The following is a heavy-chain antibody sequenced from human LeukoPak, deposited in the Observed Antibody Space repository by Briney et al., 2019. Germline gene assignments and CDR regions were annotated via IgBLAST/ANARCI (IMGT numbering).Heavy chain of an antibody. Sequence: SETLLLTCTVSGGSIRSYYWSWIRQPPGKGLDLIGCFQYSGSSSYTPPQQSRITISVDMSQNQLSFKLSSEAGADTAVYLCARDYPVAFNIWGQGGMVSVSS. CDR1: GGSIRSYY. V-gene: IGHV4-59*01. D-gene: IGHD4-17*01. J-gene: IGHJ3*02. CDR2: FQYSGSS. CDR3: ARDYPVAFNI.